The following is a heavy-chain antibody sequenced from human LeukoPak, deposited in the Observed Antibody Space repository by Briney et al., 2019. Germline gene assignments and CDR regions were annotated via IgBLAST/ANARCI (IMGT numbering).Heavy chain of an antibody. CDR3: ARDWVARGGDYMDV. D-gene: IGHD2-15*01. V-gene: IGHV3-21*01. Sequence: PGGSLRLSCAASGFTFSSYSMNWVRQAPGKGLEWVSSISSSSSYIYYADSVKGRFTISRDNAKNSLYLQMNSLRAEDTAVYYCARDWVARGGDYMDVWGKGTTVTISS. CDR2: ISSSSSYI. J-gene: IGHJ6*03. CDR1: GFTFSSYS.